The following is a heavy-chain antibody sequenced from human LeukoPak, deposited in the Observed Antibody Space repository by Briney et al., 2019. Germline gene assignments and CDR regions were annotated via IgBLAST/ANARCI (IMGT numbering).Heavy chain of an antibody. CDR1: GYTFTSYA. J-gene: IGHJ4*02. D-gene: IGHD3-3*01. CDR3: ARDEGLEWLQIIKALDY. Sequence: ASVKVSCKASGYTFTSYAMHWVRQAPGQRLEWMGWINAGNGNTKYSQKFQGRVTITRDTSASTAYMELSSLRSEDTAVYYCARDEGLEWLQIIKALDYWGQGTLVTVSS. V-gene: IGHV1-3*01. CDR2: INAGNGNT.